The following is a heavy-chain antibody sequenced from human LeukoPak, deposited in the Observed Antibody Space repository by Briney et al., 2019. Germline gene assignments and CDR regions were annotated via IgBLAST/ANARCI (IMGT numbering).Heavy chain of an antibody. CDR2: ISYDGSNK. V-gene: IGHV3-30*03. CDR3: AASFDDAFDI. CDR1: GFTFSSYG. Sequence: GSLRLSCAASGFTFSSYGMHWVRQAPGKGLEWVAVISYDGSNKYYADSVKGRFTISRDNAKNSLYLQMNSLRAEDTAVYYCAASFDDAFDIWGQGTMVTVSS. J-gene: IGHJ3*02. D-gene: IGHD2/OR15-2a*01.